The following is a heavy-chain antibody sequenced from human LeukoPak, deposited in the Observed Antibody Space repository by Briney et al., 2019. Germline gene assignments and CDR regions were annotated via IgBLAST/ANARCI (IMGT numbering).Heavy chain of an antibody. CDR3: TTEPFFDY. Sequence: GGSLRLSCAASGFTFSNAWMSWVRQAPGKGLEWVGPIKSKTDGGTTDYAAPVKGRFTISRDDSKNTLYLQMNSLKTEDTAVYYCTTEPFFDYWGQGTLVTVSS. V-gene: IGHV3-15*01. J-gene: IGHJ4*02. CDR2: IKSKTDGGTT. CDR1: GFTFSNAW.